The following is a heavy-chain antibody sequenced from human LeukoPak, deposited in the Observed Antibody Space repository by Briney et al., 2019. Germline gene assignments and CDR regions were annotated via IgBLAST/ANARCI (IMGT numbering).Heavy chain of an antibody. CDR1: GGSFSGYY. V-gene: IGHV4-34*01. Sequence: SETLSLTCAVYGGSFSGYYWSWIRQPPGKGLEWIGELNHSGSTNYNPSLKSRVTISVDTSKNQFSLKLSSVTAADTAVYYCARVLVGFDILTGYTTPYYYYGMDVWGQGTTVTVSS. CDR2: LNHSGST. CDR3: ARVLVGFDILTGYTTPYYYYGMDV. D-gene: IGHD3-9*01. J-gene: IGHJ6*02.